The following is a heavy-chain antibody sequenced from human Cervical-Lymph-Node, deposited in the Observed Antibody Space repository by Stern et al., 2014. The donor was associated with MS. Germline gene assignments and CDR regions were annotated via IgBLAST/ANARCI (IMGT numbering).Heavy chain of an antibody. Sequence: EVQLVESGGDLVQPGRSLRLSCAASGFTFDDHAMHWVRQAPGEGLEWVAGISWNSGSIGYADSVKCRFTVSRDNAKKSLYLQMNSLRAEDTALYYCAKDSGIMITFGGLIQTTDFDYWGQGTLVTVSS. D-gene: IGHD3-16*02. CDR3: AKDSGIMITFGGLIQTTDFDY. CDR2: ISWNSGSI. J-gene: IGHJ4*02. V-gene: IGHV3-9*01. CDR1: GFTFDDHA.